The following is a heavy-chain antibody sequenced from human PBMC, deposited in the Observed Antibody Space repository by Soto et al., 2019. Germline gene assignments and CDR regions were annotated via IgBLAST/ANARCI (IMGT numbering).Heavy chain of an antibody. CDR2: VYYSGSS. CDR3: ARMSYFYDKWYFDL. D-gene: IGHD3-22*01. Sequence: QLQESGPGLVKPSQTLSLTCSVSGGSINNNDYYWSWIRQTPGKGLEWIGYVYYSGSSAYTPSLKSRLSMSIDKSKNQFHLKLNSVTAADTATYYCARMSYFYDKWYFDLWGRGTLVTVSS. CDR1: GGSINNNDYY. V-gene: IGHV4-30-4*01. J-gene: IGHJ2*01.